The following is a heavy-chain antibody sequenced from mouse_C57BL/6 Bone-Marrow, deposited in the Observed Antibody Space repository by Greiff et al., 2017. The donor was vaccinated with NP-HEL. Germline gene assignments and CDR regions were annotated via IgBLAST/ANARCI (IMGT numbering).Heavy chain of an antibody. CDR3: ARGDMIDYPYWYFDV. CDR2: ISYGGST. J-gene: IGHJ1*03. D-gene: IGHD2-4*01. CDR1: GYSITSDY. Sequence: VQLKESGPGLAKPSQTLSLTCSVTGYSITSDYWNWIRKFPGNKLEYMGYISYGGSTYNNPSLKSRISITRDTSKNQYYLQLNSVTTEDTATYYCARGDMIDYPYWYFDVWGTGTTVTVSS. V-gene: IGHV3-8*01.